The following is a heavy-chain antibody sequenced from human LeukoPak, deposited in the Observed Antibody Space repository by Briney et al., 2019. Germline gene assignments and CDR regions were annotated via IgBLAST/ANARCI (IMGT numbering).Heavy chain of an antibody. D-gene: IGHD6-19*01. V-gene: IGHV1-69*05. Sequence: GASVKVSCKASGGTFSNYGISWVRQAPGQGLEWMGGIIPILGTANYAQKFQGRVTINTDESTSTAYMELSSLGSEDTALYYCARDPDSSGWYDYWGQGTLVTVSS. CDR3: ARDPDSSGWYDY. CDR1: GGTFSNYG. CDR2: IIPILGTA. J-gene: IGHJ4*02.